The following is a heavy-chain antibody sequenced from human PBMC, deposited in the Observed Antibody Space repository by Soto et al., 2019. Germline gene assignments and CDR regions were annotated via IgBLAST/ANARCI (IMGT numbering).Heavy chain of an antibody. Sequence: SETLSLTCTVSGGSISSYYWSWIRQPPGKGLEWIGYIYYSGSTNYNPSLKSRVTISVDTSKNQFSLKLSSVTAADTAVYYCARRALGWEPYYSYGVDVWGQGTTVTVSS. CDR2: IYYSGST. D-gene: IGHD1-26*01. J-gene: IGHJ6*02. CDR3: ARRALGWEPYYSYGVDV. CDR1: GGSISSYY. V-gene: IGHV4-59*08.